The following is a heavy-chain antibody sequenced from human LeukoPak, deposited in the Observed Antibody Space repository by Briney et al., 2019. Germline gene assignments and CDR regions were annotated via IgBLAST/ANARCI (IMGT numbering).Heavy chain of an antibody. CDR2: ISWNSGSI. CDR1: GFTFDDYA. V-gene: IGHV3-9*01. D-gene: IGHD5-12*01. CDR3: AKGDDIVAPFDY. Sequence: PGGSLRLSCAASGFTFDDYAMHWVRQAPGKGLEWVSGISWNSGSIGYADSVKGRFTISRDNAKNSLYLQMNSLRAEDTALYYCAKGDDIVAPFDYWGQGTLVTVSS. J-gene: IGHJ4*02.